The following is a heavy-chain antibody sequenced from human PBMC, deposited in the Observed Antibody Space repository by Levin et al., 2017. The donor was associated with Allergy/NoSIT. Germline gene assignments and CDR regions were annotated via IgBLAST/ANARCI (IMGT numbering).Heavy chain of an antibody. V-gene: IGHV3-30*04. CDR1: GFTFSSYA. J-gene: IGHJ3*02. CDR3: ARDYYYDSSREAFDI. CDR2: ISYDGSNK. D-gene: IGHD3-22*01. Sequence: GGSLRLSCAASGFTFSSYAMHWVRQAPGKGLEWVAVISYDGSNKYYADSVKGRFTISRDNSKNTLYLQMNSLRAEDTAVYYCARDYYYDSSREAFDIWGQGTMVTVSS.